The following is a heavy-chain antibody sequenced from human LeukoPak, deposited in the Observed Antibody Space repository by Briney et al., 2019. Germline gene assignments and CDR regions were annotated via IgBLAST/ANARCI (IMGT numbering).Heavy chain of an antibody. V-gene: IGHV1-69*06. CDR2: IIPIFGTA. Sequence: GASVKVSCKASGGTFSSYAISWVRQAPGQGLEWMGGIIPIFGTANYAQKFQGRVTITADKSTSTAYMELSSLRSEDTAVYYCARDRGYCSSTSCYRWFDPWGQGTLVTVSS. D-gene: IGHD2-2*01. CDR3: ARDRGYCSSTSCYRWFDP. CDR1: GGTFSSYA. J-gene: IGHJ5*02.